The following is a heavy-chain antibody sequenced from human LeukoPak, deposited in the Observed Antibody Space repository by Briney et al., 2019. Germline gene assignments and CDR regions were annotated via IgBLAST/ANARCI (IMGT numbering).Heavy chain of an antibody. CDR1: GYTFTGYY. Sequence: ASVKVSFKASGYTFTGYYMHWVRQAPGQGLEWMGWINPNSGGTNYAQKFQGRVTMTRDTSISTAYMELSRLRSDDTAVYYCARSSRVAGSYNCFDPWGQGTLVTVSS. CDR2: INPNSGGT. J-gene: IGHJ5*02. D-gene: IGHD6-19*01. CDR3: ARSSRVAGSYNCFDP. V-gene: IGHV1-2*02.